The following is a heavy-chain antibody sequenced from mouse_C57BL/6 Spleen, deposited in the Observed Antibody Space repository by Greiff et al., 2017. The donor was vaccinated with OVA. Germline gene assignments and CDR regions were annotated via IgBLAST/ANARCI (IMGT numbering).Heavy chain of an antibody. CDR2: ISSGSSTI. CDR3: ARSYSNSFYWYFDV. CDR1: GFTFSDYG. J-gene: IGHJ1*03. D-gene: IGHD2-5*01. V-gene: IGHV5-17*01. Sequence: EVQLVESGGGLVKPGGSLKLSCAASGFTFSDYGMHWVRQAPEKGLEWVAYISSGSSTIYYADTVKGRFTISRDNAKNTLFLQMTSLRSEDTAMYYCARSYSNSFYWYFDVWGTGTTVTVSS.